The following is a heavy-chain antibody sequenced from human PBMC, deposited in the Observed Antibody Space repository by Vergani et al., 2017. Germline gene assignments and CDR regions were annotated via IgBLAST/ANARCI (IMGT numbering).Heavy chain of an antibody. CDR2: IRTDESRR. CDR1: GFTFNSYG. J-gene: IGHJ4*02. D-gene: IGHD2-15*01. V-gene: IGHV3-30*02. Sequence: QVQLVESGGGVVQPGGSLRLSCAASGFTFNSYGMHWVRQAPGKGLEWVASIRTDESRRYYGDSMEGPFTISRDNSKNTLYLQMKSLRPEDTAVYYCAKEGGGYCSGGTCYPESWGQGTLVIVSS. CDR3: AKEGGGYCSGGTCYPES.